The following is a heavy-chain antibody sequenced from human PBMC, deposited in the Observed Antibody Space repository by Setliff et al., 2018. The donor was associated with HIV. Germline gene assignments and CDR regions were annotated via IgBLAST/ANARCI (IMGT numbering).Heavy chain of an antibody. D-gene: IGHD3-3*01. V-gene: IGHV1-69*02. J-gene: IGHJ6*03. Sequence: SVKVSCKASRSTFNSHTINWVRQAPGQGLDWMGRIIPILGVANYAQRFQGKVTITADKSTSTAYMELTSLSFDDTAMYYCVRGVQSPPHYSYYYMDVWGEGTMVTVS. CDR1: RSTFNSHT. CDR3: VRGVQSPPHYSYYYMDV. CDR2: IIPILGVA.